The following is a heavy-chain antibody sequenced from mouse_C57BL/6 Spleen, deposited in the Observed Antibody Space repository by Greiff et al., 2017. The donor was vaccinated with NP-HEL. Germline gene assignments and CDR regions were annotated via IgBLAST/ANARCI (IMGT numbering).Heavy chain of an antibody. Sequence: QVQLQQSGAELMKPGASVKLSCKATGYTFTGYWIEWVKQRPGHGLEWIGEILPGSGSTNYNEKFKGKATFTAHTSSNTAYMQLSSLTTEDYAIYCCARYDYDDRVGFAYWGQGTLVTVSA. CDR1: GYTFTGYW. D-gene: IGHD2-4*01. CDR2: ILPGSGST. J-gene: IGHJ3*01. CDR3: ARYDYDDRVGFAY. V-gene: IGHV1-9*01.